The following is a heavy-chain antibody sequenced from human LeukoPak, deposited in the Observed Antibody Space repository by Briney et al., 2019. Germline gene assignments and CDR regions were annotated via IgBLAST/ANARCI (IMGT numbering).Heavy chain of an antibody. V-gene: IGHV3-21*01. CDR3: ARDLAIGRYSSSWYWFDP. CDR1: GFTFSSYS. Sequence: GGSLRLSCAASGFTFSSYSMNWVRQAPGKGLEWVSSISSSSSYIYYADSVKGRFTISRDNAKNSLYLQMNSLRAEDTAVYYCARDLAIGRYSSSWYWFDPWGQGTLVTVSS. J-gene: IGHJ5*02. D-gene: IGHD6-13*01. CDR2: ISSSSSYI.